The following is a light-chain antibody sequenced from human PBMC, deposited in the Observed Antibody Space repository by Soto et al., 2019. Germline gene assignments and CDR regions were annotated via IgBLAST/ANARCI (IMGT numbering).Light chain of an antibody. Sequence: EIVITHSPSTLSVSPCERATLSFSASQSVSSNLAWYQQKPGQAPRLLIYGASTRATGIPARFSGSGSGTEFTLTISSLQSEDFAVYYCQQYNNWPPLTFGQGTKVDI. CDR1: QSVSSN. V-gene: IGKV3-15*01. J-gene: IGKJ1*01. CDR2: GAS. CDR3: QQYNNWPPLT.